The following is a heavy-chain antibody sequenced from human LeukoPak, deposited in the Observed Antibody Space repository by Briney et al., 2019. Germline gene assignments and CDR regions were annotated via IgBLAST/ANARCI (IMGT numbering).Heavy chain of an antibody. V-gene: IGHV1-2*02. CDR3: AREEGFCRTTSCSAPFDY. CDR1: GHTFTVYY. J-gene: IGHJ4*02. CDR2: INPNSGDT. Sequence: ASVKVSCKASGHTFTVYYMHWVRQAPGQGLEGMGWINPNSGDTIYAQKFQGRVTMTRDTSITTAYMELSRLTSDDTAMYYCAREEGFCRTTSCSAPFDYWGQGTLVTVSS. D-gene: IGHD2-2*01.